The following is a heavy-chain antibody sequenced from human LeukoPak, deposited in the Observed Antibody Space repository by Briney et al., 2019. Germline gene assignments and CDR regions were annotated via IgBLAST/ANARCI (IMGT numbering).Heavy chain of an antibody. CDR2: ISDSGDNS. CDR1: GFTFSSYS. V-gene: IGHV3-23*01. CDR3: ATYYYTRSASRNFDH. Sequence: GGSLRLSCAASGFTFSSYSMNWVRQAPGKGLEWVSLISDSGDNSYYADSVKGRFTISRDNSKNTLYLQMNSLRAEDTAVYYCATYYYTRSASRNFDHWGQGSLVTVSS. D-gene: IGHD3-22*01. J-gene: IGHJ4*02.